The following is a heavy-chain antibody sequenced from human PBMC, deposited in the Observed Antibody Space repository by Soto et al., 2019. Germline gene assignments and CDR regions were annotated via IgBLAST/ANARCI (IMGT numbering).Heavy chain of an antibody. CDR1: GFTFSSFT. V-gene: IGHV3-48*02. CDR3: AKCPKLWPRYYYYYYGMDD. CDR2: ITNSGTI. J-gene: IGHJ6*01. Sequence: GGSLSLSCGASGFTFSSFTMKWIRQAPGKGLEWVASITNSGTIDYADSVRGRFTISRDNAKYSVYLQMNSLRDEDTAVYYCAKCPKLWPRYYYYYYGMDDWGQGTTVTIPS. D-gene: IGHD5-18*01.